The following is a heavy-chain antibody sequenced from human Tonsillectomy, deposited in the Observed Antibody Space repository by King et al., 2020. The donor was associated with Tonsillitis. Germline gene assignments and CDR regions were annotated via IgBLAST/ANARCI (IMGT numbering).Heavy chain of an antibody. J-gene: IGHJ4*02. CDR1: GGSISTYY. V-gene: IGHV4-59*08. Sequence: HVQLQESGPGLVKPSETLSLTCSISGGSISTYYWSWIRQPPGKGLEWIGYIYYSGRTDYNPALKSRVTISVDTSKNQFSLKLSSVTAADTAMYYCARHEGQWLAYVDYWGQGVLVTVSS. CDR2: IYYSGRT. D-gene: IGHD6-19*01. CDR3: ARHEGQWLAYVDY.